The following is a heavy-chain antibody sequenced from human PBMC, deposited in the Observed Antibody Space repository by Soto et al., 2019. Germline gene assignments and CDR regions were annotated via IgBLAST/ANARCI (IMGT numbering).Heavy chain of an antibody. Sequence: QVQLQESGPGLVKPSQTLSLTFTVSGGSISSGGYYWSWIRQHPGKVLEWIGYIDYSGSTYYNPSLKRRVTISVDTSKNQFSLKLSSVTAADTAVYYCASAASYYDSSGSYSVLGYWGQGTLVTVSS. J-gene: IGHJ4*02. CDR3: ASAASYYDSSGSYSVLGY. V-gene: IGHV4-31*03. CDR2: IDYSGST. CDR1: GGSISSGGYY. D-gene: IGHD3-22*01.